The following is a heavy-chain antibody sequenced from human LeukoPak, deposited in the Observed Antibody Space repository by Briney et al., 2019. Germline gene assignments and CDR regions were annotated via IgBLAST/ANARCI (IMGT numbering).Heavy chain of an antibody. J-gene: IGHJ4*02. Sequence: SETLSLTCTVSGGSISSYYWSWIRQPAGKGLEWVGHIYNSGSTNYNPSLKGRVTMSVATSKNQFSLPLSSVTAADTAVYYCARSAFLVTAPGLYYFDYWGQGTLVAVSS. CDR2: IYNSGST. V-gene: IGHV4-4*07. CDR3: ARSAFLVTAPGLYYFDY. D-gene: IGHD6-13*01. CDR1: GGSISSYY.